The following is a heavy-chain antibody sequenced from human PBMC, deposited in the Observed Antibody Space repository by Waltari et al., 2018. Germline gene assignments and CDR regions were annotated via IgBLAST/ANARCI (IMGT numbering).Heavy chain of an antibody. CDR1: GGSISSYY. J-gene: IGHJ3*02. CDR3: ARGVKDRDAFDI. CDR2: IYYSGST. V-gene: IGHV4-59*01. Sequence: QVQLQESGPGLVKPSETLSLTGTVPGGSISSYYGSWIRQPPGKGLEWIGYIYYSGSTNYNPSLKSRVTISVDTSKNQFSLKLSSVTAADTAVYYCARGVKDRDAFDIWGQGTMVTVSS.